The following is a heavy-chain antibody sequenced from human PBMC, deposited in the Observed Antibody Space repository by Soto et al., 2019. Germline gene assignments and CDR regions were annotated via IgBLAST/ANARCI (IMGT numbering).Heavy chain of an antibody. Sequence: GASVKVSCKASGYTFTSYGISWVRQAPGQGLEWMGWISAYNGNTNYAQKLQGRVTMTTDTSTSTAYMELRSLRSDDTAVYYCARDDFWSGYYPLDYYYGMDVWGQGTTVTVSS. CDR1: GYTFTSYG. V-gene: IGHV1-18*01. CDR3: ARDDFWSGYYPLDYYYGMDV. CDR2: ISAYNGNT. D-gene: IGHD3-3*01. J-gene: IGHJ6*02.